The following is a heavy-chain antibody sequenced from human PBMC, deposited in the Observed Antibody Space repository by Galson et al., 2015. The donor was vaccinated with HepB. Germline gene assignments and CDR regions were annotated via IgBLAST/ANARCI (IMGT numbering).Heavy chain of an antibody. J-gene: IGHJ6*02. Sequence: SLRLSCAASGFTFSNYAIHWVRQAPGKGLEWVAVISFDGNDKYYADSVKGRLTISRDNSKNTLHLQMNRLRAEDTAVYYCARDRYQVSAIYFDYYYGMDIWGQGTTVTVSS. D-gene: IGHD5/OR15-5a*01. V-gene: IGHV3-30*04. CDR3: ARDRYQVSAIYFDYYYGMDI. CDR1: GFTFSNYA. CDR2: ISFDGNDK.